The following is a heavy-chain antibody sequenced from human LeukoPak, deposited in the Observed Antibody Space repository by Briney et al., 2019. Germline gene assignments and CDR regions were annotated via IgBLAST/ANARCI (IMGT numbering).Heavy chain of an antibody. CDR2: IKQDGSEK. Sequence: PGGSLRLSCAASGFTFSSYWMSWVRQAPGKGLEWVANIKQDGSEKYYVDSVKGRFTISRDNAKNSLYLQMNSLRAEDTAVYCCARVRIVVVPAAMGGYFDYWGQGTLVTVSS. J-gene: IGHJ4*02. CDR1: GFTFSSYW. D-gene: IGHD2-2*01. CDR3: ARVRIVVVPAAMGGYFDY. V-gene: IGHV3-7*03.